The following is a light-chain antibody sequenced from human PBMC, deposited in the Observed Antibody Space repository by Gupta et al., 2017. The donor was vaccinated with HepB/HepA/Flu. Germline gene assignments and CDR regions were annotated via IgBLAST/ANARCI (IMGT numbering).Light chain of an antibody. CDR2: RSS. CDR3: QQYCSPLT. J-gene: IGKJ5*01. CDR1: QSLSSNY. Sequence: EFVLTQPPGTLSLSPGESATLSCRASQSLSSNYVAWHQQKPGQSPRPLFFRSSSRATGIPDMFSGSCSGTFFPPTISRLQSEYLAVYYCQQYCSPLTFGQGTRLE. V-gene: IGKV3-20*01.